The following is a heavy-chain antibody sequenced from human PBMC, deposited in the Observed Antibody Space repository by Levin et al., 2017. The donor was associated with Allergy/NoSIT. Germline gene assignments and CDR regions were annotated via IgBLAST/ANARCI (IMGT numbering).Heavy chain of an antibody. Sequence: SETLSLTCTVSGGSISSYYWSWIRQPPGKGLEWIGYIYYSGSTNYNPSLKSRVTISVDTSKNQFTLKLSSVTAADTAVYYCARDNAVTKPYYYYYGMDVWGQGTTVTVSS. CDR3: ARDNAVTKPYYYYYGMDV. CDR2: IYYSGST. CDR1: GGSISSYY. V-gene: IGHV4-59*01. D-gene: IGHD4-11*01. J-gene: IGHJ6*02.